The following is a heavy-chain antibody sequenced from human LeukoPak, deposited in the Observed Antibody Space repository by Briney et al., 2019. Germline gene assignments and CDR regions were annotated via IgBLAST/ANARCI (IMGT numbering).Heavy chain of an antibody. CDR3: ARDGDLDYGGNFPFDY. V-gene: IGHV3-9*01. Sequence: PGGSLRLSCAASGFTFDDYAMHWVRQAPGKGLEWVSGISWNSGSIGCADSVKGRFTISRDNSKNTLYLQMNSLRAEDTAVYYCARDGDLDYGGNFPFDYWGQGTLVTVSS. D-gene: IGHD4-23*01. CDR1: GFTFDDYA. J-gene: IGHJ4*02. CDR2: ISWNSGSI.